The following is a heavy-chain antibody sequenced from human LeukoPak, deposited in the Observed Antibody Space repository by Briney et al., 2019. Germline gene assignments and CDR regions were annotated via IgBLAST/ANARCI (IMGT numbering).Heavy chain of an antibody. CDR1: GGSISSYY. J-gene: IGHJ4*02. D-gene: IGHD2-15*01. CDR3: ARDLEYCSGGACFGY. CDR2: IYYSGST. Sequence: PSETLSLTCTVSGGSISSYYWSWIRQPPGKGLEWIGYIYYSGSTNYNPSLKSRVTILGDTSMNQFSLKLRSVTAADTAVYYCARDLEYCSGGACFGYWGKGTLVTVSS. V-gene: IGHV4-59*01.